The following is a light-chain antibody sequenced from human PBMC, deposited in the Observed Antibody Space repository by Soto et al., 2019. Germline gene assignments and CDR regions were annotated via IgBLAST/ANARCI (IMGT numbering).Light chain of an antibody. V-gene: IGKV3-20*01. J-gene: IGKJ1*01. CDR1: QSVSSSQ. CDR2: GAS. Sequence: EIVLTQSPGTLSLSPGERATLSCRASQSVSSSQLAWYQQKPGQAPRLLMYGASSRATGIPDRLSGSGSGTDFTLTISRLEPEDFATYYCQQTYTLPRTFAQGTKVDIK. CDR3: QQTYTLPRT.